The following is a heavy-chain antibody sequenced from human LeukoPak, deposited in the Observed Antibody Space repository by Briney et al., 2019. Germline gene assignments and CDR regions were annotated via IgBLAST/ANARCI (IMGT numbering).Heavy chain of an antibody. J-gene: IGHJ4*02. D-gene: IGHD2-15*01. Sequence: ASVNVSCKASGYTFPSYDINWVRQATGQGLEWMGWMNPNSGNTGYAQKFQGRVTMTRNTSISTAYMELSSLRSEDTAVYYCARWVVAAGFDYWGQGTLVTVSS. CDR1: GYTFPSYD. CDR3: ARWVVAAGFDY. CDR2: MNPNSGNT. V-gene: IGHV1-8*01.